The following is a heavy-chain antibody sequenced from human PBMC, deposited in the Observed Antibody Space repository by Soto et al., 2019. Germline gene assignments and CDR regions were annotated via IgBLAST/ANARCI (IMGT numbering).Heavy chain of an antibody. D-gene: IGHD5-12*01. J-gene: IGHJ4*02. V-gene: IGHV1-69*08. CDR2: IIPILGIA. Sequence: QVQLVQSGAEVKKPGSSVKVSCKASGGTFSSYTISWVRQAPGQGLEWMGRIIPILGIANYAQKFQGRVTITADKSTSTAYMELSSLRSEDTAVYYCARDLRDGYNSKYYFDYWGQGTLVTVSS. CDR3: ARDLRDGYNSKYYFDY. CDR1: GGTFSSYT.